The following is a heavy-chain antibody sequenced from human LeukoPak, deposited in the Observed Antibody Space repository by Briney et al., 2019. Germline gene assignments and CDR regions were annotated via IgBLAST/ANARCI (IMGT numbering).Heavy chain of an antibody. CDR2: ISGDGGST. V-gene: IGHV3-43*02. J-gene: IGHJ4*02. Sequence: GESLRLSCAASGFTFDDYAMHWVRQAPGKGLEWVSLISGDGGSTYYADSVKGRFTISRDNSKNSLYLQMNNLRTEDTALYYCAKHDSSGYYFDYWGQGTLVTVSS. D-gene: IGHD3-22*01. CDR1: GFTFDDYA. CDR3: AKHDSSGYYFDY.